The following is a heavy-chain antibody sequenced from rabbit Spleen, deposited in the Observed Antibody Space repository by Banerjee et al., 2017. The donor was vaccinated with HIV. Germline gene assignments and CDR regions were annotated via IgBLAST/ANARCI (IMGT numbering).Heavy chain of an antibody. CDR3: ARDTGSSFSSYGMDL. CDR1: GFTISSSYY. D-gene: IGHD8-1*01. J-gene: IGHJ6*01. Sequence: QSLEESGGDLVKPGASLTLTCTASGFTISSSYYMCWVRQAPGKGLEWVACAYAGSSGSTYSATWAKGRFTISKTSSTTVTLQMTSLTAADTATYFCARDTGSSFSSYGMDLWGPGTLVTVS. CDR2: AYAGSSGST. V-gene: IGHV1S40*01.